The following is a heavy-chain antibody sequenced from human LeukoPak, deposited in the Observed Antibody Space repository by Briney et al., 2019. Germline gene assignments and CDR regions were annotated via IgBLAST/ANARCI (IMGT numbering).Heavy chain of an antibody. CDR1: GFTFSSYA. CDR2: ISGSGGST. V-gene: IGHV3-23*01. CDR3: ARDQTITYYDFWSGHHDAFDI. J-gene: IGHJ3*02. D-gene: IGHD3-3*01. Sequence: GGSLRLSCAASGFTFSSYAMSWVRQAPGKGLEWVSAISGSGGSTYYADSVKGRFTISRDNAKNSLYLQMNSLRAEDTAVYYCARDQTITYYDFWSGHHDAFDIWGQGTMVTVSS.